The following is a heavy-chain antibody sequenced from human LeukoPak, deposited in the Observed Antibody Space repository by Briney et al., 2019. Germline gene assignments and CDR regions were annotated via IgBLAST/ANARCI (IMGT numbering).Heavy chain of an antibody. Sequence: GGSLRLSCAASGFTFGNHWMNWVRQAPGKGLEWVASMNQDGSKKYHVDSVKGRFTISRDNAKYSLHLQMGSLRAEDTAVYYCARDSGYSKFDIWGQGTMVIVSS. CDR1: GFTFGNHW. J-gene: IGHJ3*02. D-gene: IGHD6-13*01. CDR2: MNQDGSKK. CDR3: ARDSGYSKFDI. V-gene: IGHV3-7*01.